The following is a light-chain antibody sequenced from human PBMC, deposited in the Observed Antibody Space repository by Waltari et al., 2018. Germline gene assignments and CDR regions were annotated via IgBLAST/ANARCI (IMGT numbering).Light chain of an antibody. Sequence: DIQMTQSPSSLSASVGDRVTITCQASQDISNYLNWYQQKPGIATKLLIYDASNLQTGVPSRFSGSGSGTDFTFTITSLQPEDIAAYYCQQYDNVAATFGQGTKVEI. J-gene: IGKJ1*01. CDR1: QDISNY. CDR2: DAS. CDR3: QQYDNVAAT. V-gene: IGKV1-33*01.